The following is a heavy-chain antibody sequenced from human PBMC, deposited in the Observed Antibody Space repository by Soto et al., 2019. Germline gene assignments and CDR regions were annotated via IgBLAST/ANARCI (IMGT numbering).Heavy chain of an antibody. Sequence: PSETLSLTCTVSGGSISSTTYYWGCIRQPPGKGLEWIGYIYRLGNTNFNPSLESRITISIDTSKNQLSLKLSSVTAADTAVYYCARWYSSGWYGWFDPWGQGTLVTVSS. V-gene: IGHV4-61*05. D-gene: IGHD6-19*01. CDR3: ARWYSSGWYGWFDP. J-gene: IGHJ5*02. CDR2: IYRLGNT. CDR1: GGSISSTTYY.